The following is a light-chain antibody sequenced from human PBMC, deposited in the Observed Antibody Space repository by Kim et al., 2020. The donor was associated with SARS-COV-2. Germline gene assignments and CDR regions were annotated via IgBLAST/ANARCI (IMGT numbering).Light chain of an antibody. J-gene: IGKJ2*01. CDR1: QGISSY. CDR2: AAS. Sequence: AIRMTQSPSSLSASTGDRVTITCRASQGISSYLAWYQQKPGKAPKLLIYAASTLQSGVPSRFSGSGSGTDFTLTISCLQSEDFATYYCQQYYSYPYTFGQETNLDI. CDR3: QQYYSYPYT. V-gene: IGKV1-8*01.